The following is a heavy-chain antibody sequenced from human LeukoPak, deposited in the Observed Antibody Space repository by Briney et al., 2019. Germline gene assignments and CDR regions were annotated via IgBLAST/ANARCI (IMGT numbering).Heavy chain of an antibody. Sequence: SETLSLTCTVSGGSISSYYWSGLRQPAGKGLEWIGRIYTSGSTNYNPSLKSRVTMSVDTSKNQFSLKLSSVTAADTAVYYCARDGADSSGYSGYYYYGMDVWGQGTTVTVSS. D-gene: IGHD3-22*01. V-gene: IGHV4-4*07. CDR3: ARDGADSSGYSGYYYYGMDV. CDR1: GGSISSYY. J-gene: IGHJ6*02. CDR2: IYTSGST.